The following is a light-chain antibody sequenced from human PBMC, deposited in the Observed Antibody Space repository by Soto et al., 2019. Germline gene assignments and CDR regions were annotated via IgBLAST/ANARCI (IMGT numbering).Light chain of an antibody. CDR2: DAS. V-gene: IGKV1-13*02. CDR3: QQFTSYLPWT. J-gene: IGKJ2*02. Sequence: AIQLTQSPSSLSASVGDRVTITCRASQGISSALAWYQQKPGKAPKLLIYDASSLESGVPSRFSGSGSGTDFTLTISSLQPEDFATYYCQQFTSYLPWTFGQGTKLEIK. CDR1: QGISSA.